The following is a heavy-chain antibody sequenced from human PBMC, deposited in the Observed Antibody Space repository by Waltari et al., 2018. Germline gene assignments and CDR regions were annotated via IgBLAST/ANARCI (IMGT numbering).Heavy chain of an antibody. CDR1: GFTFSTYW. CDR3: ARDPHYSNFDY. D-gene: IGHD4-4*01. V-gene: IGHV3-7*01. J-gene: IGHJ4*02. Sequence: EVHLVESGGGLVQPGGSLRRACPASGFTFSTYWMTWVRQAPGKGLEWLANIKGDGSQKNYVDAVKGRFTISRDTANNSLYLQMNSLRAEDTAVYYCARDPHYSNFDYWGQGTLVTVSS. CDR2: IKGDGSQK.